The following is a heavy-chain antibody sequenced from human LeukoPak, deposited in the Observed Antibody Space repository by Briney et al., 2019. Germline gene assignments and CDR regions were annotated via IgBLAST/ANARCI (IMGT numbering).Heavy chain of an antibody. V-gene: IGHV4-59*01. CDR1: GGSISSYY. CDR3: ARNPLVLNWYFDL. CDR2: IYYSGST. Sequence: PSETLSLTCTVSGGSISSYYWSWIRQPPGKGLEWIGYIYYSGSTNYNPSLKSRVTISVDTSKNQFSLKLSSVTAADTAVYYCARNPLVLNWYFDLWGRGTLVTVSS. J-gene: IGHJ2*01.